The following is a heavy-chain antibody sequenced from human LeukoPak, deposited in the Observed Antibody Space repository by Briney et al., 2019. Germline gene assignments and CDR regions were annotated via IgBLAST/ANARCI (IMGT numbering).Heavy chain of an antibody. D-gene: IGHD3-22*01. CDR2: IKSDGST. J-gene: IGHJ1*01. Sequence: PGGSLRLSCAASGFTFISYWMHWVRQAPGKGLVWVSRIKSDGSTRYADSVKGRFTISRDNAKNTVSLQMNSLRAEDTGVYYCASAPSEIGGYYPEYFRHWGQGTLVTVSP. V-gene: IGHV3-74*01. CDR1: GFTFISYW. CDR3: ASAPSEIGGYYPEYFRH.